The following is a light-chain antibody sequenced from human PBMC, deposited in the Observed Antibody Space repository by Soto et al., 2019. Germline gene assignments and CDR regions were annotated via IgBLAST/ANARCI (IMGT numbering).Light chain of an antibody. J-gene: IGKJ1*01. CDR3: QQYNNWPPA. Sequence: EIVMQQSPATLSVSPGESATLSCRASQSVSSNLAWYQQKPGQAPRLLIYGASTRATGIPARFSGSGSGTEFTLTISSLQSEEFAVYYCQQYNNWPPAVGQGTKVDIK. CDR2: GAS. CDR1: QSVSSN. V-gene: IGKV3-15*01.